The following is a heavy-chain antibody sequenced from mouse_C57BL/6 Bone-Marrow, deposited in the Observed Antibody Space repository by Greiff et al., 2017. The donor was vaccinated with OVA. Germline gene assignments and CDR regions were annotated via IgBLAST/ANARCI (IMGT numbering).Heavy chain of an antibody. J-gene: IGHJ1*03. CDR1: GFNIKDDY. D-gene: IGHD2-5*01. CDR3: TTVDSNYGDWYFDV. V-gene: IGHV14-4*01. Sequence: EVKLQESGAELVRPGASVKLSCTASGFNIKDDYMHWVKQRPEQGLEWIGWIDPENGDTEYASKFRGEATITADTSSNTAYLQLSSLTSEDTAVYYCTTVDSNYGDWYFDVWGTGTTVTVSS. CDR2: IDPENGDT.